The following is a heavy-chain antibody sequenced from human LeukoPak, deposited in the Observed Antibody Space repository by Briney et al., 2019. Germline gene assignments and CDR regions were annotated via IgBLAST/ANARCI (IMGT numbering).Heavy chain of an antibody. J-gene: IGHJ6*02. CDR2: IIPIFGTA. CDR3: ARDRSYYVPYYYYGMDI. Sequence: GASVKVSCKASGGTFSSYAISWVRQAPGQGLEWMGGIIPIFGTANYAQKFQGRVTITADESTSTAYMELSSLRSEDTAVYYCARDRSYYVPYYYYGMDIWGQGTTVTASS. CDR1: GGTFSSYA. D-gene: IGHD1-26*01. V-gene: IGHV1-69*13.